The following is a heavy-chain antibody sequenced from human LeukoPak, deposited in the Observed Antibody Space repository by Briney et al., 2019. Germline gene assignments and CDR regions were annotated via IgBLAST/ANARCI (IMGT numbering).Heavy chain of an antibody. CDR1: GYSFSDYW. V-gene: IGHV5-51*01. Sequence: GEALKISFKGSGYSFSDYWIGWVRQMPGKGLDLMGIIYPGDSDTRYRPSFQGQVTISADKSISTAYLQWSSLKASDTAMYYCARLHGDYAYFQPWGQGTLVTVSS. J-gene: IGHJ1*01. D-gene: IGHD4-17*01. CDR2: IYPGDSDT. CDR3: ARLHGDYAYFQP.